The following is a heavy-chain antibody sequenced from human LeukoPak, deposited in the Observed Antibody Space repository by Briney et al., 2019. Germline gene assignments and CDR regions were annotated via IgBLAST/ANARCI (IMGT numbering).Heavy chain of an antibody. V-gene: IGHV1-2*02. CDR3: AREGEDTAMVFGH. Sequence: ASVKVSCKASGYTFTRYYMHWVRHAPGQGLEWMGWINPNSGGTNYAQKFQGRVTMTRDTSISTAYMELSRLRSHDTAVYYCAREGEDTAMVFGHWGEGTLVSVSS. D-gene: IGHD5-18*01. CDR1: GYTFTRYY. CDR2: INPNSGGT. J-gene: IGHJ5*02.